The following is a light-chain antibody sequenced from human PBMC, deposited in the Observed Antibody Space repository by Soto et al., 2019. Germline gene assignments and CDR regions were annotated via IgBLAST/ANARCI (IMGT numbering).Light chain of an antibody. CDR2: KAS. CDR1: QSIDTR. CDR3: QHYAGYST. J-gene: IGKJ1*01. Sequence: DIQMTQSPSTLSASVGDRVTITCRASQSIDTRLAWYQQKPGKAPKVLIYKASTLESGVPSRFSGSGSGTTFTLTISSLQPDDFATYYCQHYAGYSTFGQGTKVEIK. V-gene: IGKV1-5*03.